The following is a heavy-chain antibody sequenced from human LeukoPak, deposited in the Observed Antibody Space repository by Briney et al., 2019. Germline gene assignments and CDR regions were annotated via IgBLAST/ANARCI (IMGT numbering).Heavy chain of an antibody. CDR2: ISGSGGST. CDR3: AKTQWGGGSYYPFDY. D-gene: IGHD1-26*01. Sequence: GGSLRLSCAASGFTFSSYAMNWVRQAPGKGLEWVSAISGSGGSTYYADSVKGRFTISRDNSKNTLYLQMNSLRAEDTAVYYCAKTQWGGGSYYPFDYWGQGTLVTVSS. J-gene: IGHJ4*02. V-gene: IGHV3-23*01. CDR1: GFTFSSYA.